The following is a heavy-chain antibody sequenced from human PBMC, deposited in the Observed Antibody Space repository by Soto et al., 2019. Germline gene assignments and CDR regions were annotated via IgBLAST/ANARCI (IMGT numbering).Heavy chain of an antibody. J-gene: IGHJ4*02. CDR3: ATVFDYVDDY. D-gene: IGHD4-17*01. V-gene: IGHV1-69*02. Sequence: QVQLVQSGAEVKKPGYSVKVSCKASGGTFSSYTISWVRQSPGQGLEWMGRIIPILGIANYAQKFQGRVTITADKSTSTPYMELSSLRSEDTAVYYCATVFDYVDDYWGQGTLVTVSS. CDR2: IIPILGIA. CDR1: GGTFSSYT.